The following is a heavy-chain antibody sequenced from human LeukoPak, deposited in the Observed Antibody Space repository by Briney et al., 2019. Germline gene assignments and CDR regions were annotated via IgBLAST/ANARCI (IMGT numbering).Heavy chain of an antibody. V-gene: IGHV1-2*02. D-gene: IGHD4-17*01. Sequence: ASVKVSCKASGYTFTGYYMHWVRQAPGQGLEWMGWINPNSGGTNYAQKFQGRVTMTRDTSISTAYMELSRLRSDDTAVYYCAGVDYGDYLFDYWGQGTLVTVSS. CDR1: GYTFTGYY. CDR2: INPNSGGT. J-gene: IGHJ4*02. CDR3: AGVDYGDYLFDY.